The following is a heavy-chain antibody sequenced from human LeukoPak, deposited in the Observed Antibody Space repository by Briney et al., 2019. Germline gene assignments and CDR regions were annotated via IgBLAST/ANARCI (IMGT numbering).Heavy chain of an antibody. D-gene: IGHD3-10*01. CDR2: IIPIFGTA. CDR1: GGTFSSYA. V-gene: IGHV1-69*06. Sequence: SVKVSCKASGGTFSSYAISWVRQVPGQGLEWMGGIIPIFGTANYAQKFQGRVTITADKSTSTAYMELSSLRSEDTAVYYCARGQSVLLWFGEFHLDYWGQGTLVTVSS. J-gene: IGHJ4*02. CDR3: ARGQSVLLWFGEFHLDY.